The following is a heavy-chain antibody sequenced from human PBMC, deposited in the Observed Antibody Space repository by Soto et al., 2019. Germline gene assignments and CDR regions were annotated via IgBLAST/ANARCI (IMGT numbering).Heavy chain of an antibody. CDR3: ARRGSYGPFDY. Sequence: EVQLVESGGGLVQPGGSLRLSCAASGFTFSDRYMDWLRQAPGKGLEWVGRIRIKGNSYSTEYAASVKGRFTISRDDSKSSLYLQMNSLKTEDTAVYYCARRGSYGPFDYWGQGTLVTVSS. D-gene: IGHD1-26*01. J-gene: IGHJ4*02. V-gene: IGHV3-72*01. CDR2: IRIKGNSYST. CDR1: GFTFSDRY.